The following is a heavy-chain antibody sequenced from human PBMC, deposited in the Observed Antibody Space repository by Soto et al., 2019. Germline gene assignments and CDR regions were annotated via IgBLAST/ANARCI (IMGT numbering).Heavy chain of an antibody. CDR1: GYTFSDFD. J-gene: IGHJ6*02. Sequence: QAHREQSGAELKRPGASVKVSCKASGYTFSDFDINWLRQASGQGPEWMGWMNAKSGDTFFPQRCQGKFNMTWDTSLSTAYMELGSLTSDDTAIYYCARGNPFNYAGFDVWGQGTTVAVSS. D-gene: IGHD3-16*01. V-gene: IGHV1-8*01. CDR3: ARGNPFNYAGFDV. CDR2: MNAKSGDT.